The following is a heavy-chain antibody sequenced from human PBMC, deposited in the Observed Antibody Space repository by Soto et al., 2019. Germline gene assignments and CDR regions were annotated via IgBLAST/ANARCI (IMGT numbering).Heavy chain of an antibody. J-gene: IGHJ4*02. CDR2: VYYSGST. V-gene: IGHV4-59*08. CDR3: ARHRGSGGTVRAPDY. Sequence: TLVTLPLTWTVSDGSIVNLDCHWIRQTPGKGPEWIGYVYYSGSTNYNPSFKSRVTISVDTSKNQFSLQLNSVTAADTAVYYFARHRGSGGTVRAPDYWGQGTLVTVSS. CDR1: DGSIVNLD. D-gene: IGHD2-15*01.